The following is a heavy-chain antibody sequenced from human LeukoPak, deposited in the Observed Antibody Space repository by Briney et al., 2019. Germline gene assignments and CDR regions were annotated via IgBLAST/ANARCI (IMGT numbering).Heavy chain of an antibody. CDR2: IYYSGST. J-gene: IGHJ3*02. D-gene: IGHD5-18*01. V-gene: IGHV4-59*01. CDR3: ARDGYGSIHDAFDI. Sequence: PSETLSLTCTVSGGSISSYYWSWIRQPPGKGLEWIGYIYYSGSTNYNPSLKSRVTISVDTSKNQFSLKLSSVTAADTAVYYCARDGYGSIHDAFDIWGQGTMVTVSS. CDR1: GGSISSYY.